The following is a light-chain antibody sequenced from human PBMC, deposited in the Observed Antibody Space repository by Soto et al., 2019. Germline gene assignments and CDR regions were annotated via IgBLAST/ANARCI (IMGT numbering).Light chain of an antibody. Sequence: QSALTQPASVSGFPGQSVTISCTGTTSNIGYYNFVSWYQQHPGKAPKLLIYEVVSRPSGVSDRFSASKSGNTASLTISGLQAEDEADYYCSSYTSRTTRVFGGGTKLTVL. CDR3: SSYTSRTTRV. CDR2: EVV. J-gene: IGLJ2*01. V-gene: IGLV2-14*01. CDR1: TSNIGYYNF.